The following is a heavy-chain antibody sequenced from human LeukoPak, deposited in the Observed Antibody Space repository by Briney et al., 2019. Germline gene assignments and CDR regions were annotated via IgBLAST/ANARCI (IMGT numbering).Heavy chain of an antibody. J-gene: IGHJ5*02. V-gene: IGHV1-2*02. D-gene: IGHD3-10*01. CDR2: INPNSGGT. Sequence: ASVKVSCKASGYTFTSYGISWVRQAPGQGLEWMGWINPNSGGTNYAQKFQGRVTMTRDTSISTAYMELSRLRSDDTAVYYCARDSGKGFDPWGQGTPVTVSS. CDR3: ARDSGKGFDP. CDR1: GYTFTSYG.